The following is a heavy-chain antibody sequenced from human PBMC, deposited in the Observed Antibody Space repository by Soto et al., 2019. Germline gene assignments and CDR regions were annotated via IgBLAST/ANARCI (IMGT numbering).Heavy chain of an antibody. CDR2: ISYDGSNK. D-gene: IGHD3-3*01. J-gene: IGHJ4*02. CDR1: GFTFSSYG. CDR3: AKDGPQTRFLEWLDIDY. V-gene: IGHV3-30*18. Sequence: GGSLRLSCAASGFTFSSYGMHWVRQAPGKGLEWVAVISYDGSNKYYADSVKGRFTISRDNSKNTLYLQMNSLRAEDTAVYYCAKDGPQTRFLEWLDIDYWGQGTLVTVSS.